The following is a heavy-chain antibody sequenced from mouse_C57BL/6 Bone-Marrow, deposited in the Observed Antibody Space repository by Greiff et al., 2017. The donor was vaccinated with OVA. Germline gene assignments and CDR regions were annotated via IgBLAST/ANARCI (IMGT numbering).Heavy chain of an antibody. CDR1: GYTFTSYG. CDR3: ARVPTTAYYFDY. Sequence: VMLVESGAELARPGASVKLSCKASGYTFTSYGISWVKQRTGQGLEWIGEIYPRSGNTYYNEKFKGKATLTADKSSSTAYMELRSLTSEDSAVYFCARVPTTAYYFDYWGQGTTLTVSS. CDR2: IYPRSGNT. J-gene: IGHJ2*01. V-gene: IGHV1-81*01. D-gene: IGHD1-2*01.